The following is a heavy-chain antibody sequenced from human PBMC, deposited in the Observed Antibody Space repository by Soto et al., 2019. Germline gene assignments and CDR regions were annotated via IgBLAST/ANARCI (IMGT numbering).Heavy chain of an antibody. CDR2: IYPGDSDT. CDR1: GYSFTSYW. D-gene: IGHD2-2*01. V-gene: IGHV5-51*01. CDR3: ARHTCSSTSCYYYYGMDV. J-gene: IGHJ6*02. Sequence: ESLTISRKGSGYSFTSYWIGLVRQMPGKGLEWMGIIYPGDSDTRYSPSFQGQVTISADKSISTAYLQWSSLKASDTAMYYCARHTCSSTSCYYYYGMDVWGQGTTVTV.